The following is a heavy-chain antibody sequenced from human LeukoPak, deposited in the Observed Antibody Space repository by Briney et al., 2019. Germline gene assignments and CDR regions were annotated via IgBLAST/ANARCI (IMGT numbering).Heavy chain of an antibody. Sequence: GGSLRLSCAVSGFTFNDYYMSWIRQAPGMGLEWVSSITSSDSTIYYADSVRGRFTISRDNAKNSLYLQMNILRAEDTAVYYCARDGLVRSYYFEYWGQGSLVTVSS. CDR2: ITSSDSTI. J-gene: IGHJ4*02. V-gene: IGHV3-11*04. CDR3: ARDGLVRSYYFEY. CDR1: GFTFNDYY. D-gene: IGHD3-10*01.